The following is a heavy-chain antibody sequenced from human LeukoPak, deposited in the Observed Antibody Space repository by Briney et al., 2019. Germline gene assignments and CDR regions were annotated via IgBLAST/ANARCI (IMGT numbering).Heavy chain of an antibody. V-gene: IGHV3-21*01. CDR3: ARDRSHDDAFDL. CDR2: ISSSGIDM. CDR1: GFSFSYYN. Sequence: GGSLRLSCEASGFSFSYYNFNWVRQAPGKGLECVSSISSSGIDMYYADSLKGRFTISRDNAKNSLYLHMSSLRVEDTAVYYCARDRSHDDAFDLWGQGTMVTVSS. D-gene: IGHD3-16*01. J-gene: IGHJ3*01.